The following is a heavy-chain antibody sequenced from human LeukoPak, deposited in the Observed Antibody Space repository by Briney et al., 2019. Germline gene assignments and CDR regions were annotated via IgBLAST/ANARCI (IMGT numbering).Heavy chain of an antibody. V-gene: IGHV4-34*01. CDR1: GGSFSGHY. Sequence: SETLSLTCAVFGGSFSGHYWSWIRQPPGKGLEWIGEINHSGSINYNSSLKSRVTISVDTSKNQFSLKLSSVTAADTAVYYCARHGGSYYTVDYWGQGTLVTVSS. CDR3: ARHGGSYYTVDY. CDR2: INHSGSI. D-gene: IGHD3-10*01. J-gene: IGHJ4*02.